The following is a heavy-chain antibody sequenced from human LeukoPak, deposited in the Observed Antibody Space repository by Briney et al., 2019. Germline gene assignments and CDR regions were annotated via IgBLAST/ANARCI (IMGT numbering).Heavy chain of an antibody. V-gene: IGHV5-51*01. D-gene: IGHD2-15*01. CDR2: IYPSDSDT. CDR1: GYSFTNYW. Sequence: GESLKISFKGSGYSFTNYWIGWVRQMPGKGLEWMGSIYPSDSDTRYSPSFQGQVTISADKSISTAYLQWSSLKASDTAMFYCARRYCSGGSCNFDYWGQGTLVTVSS. CDR3: ARRYCSGGSCNFDY. J-gene: IGHJ4*02.